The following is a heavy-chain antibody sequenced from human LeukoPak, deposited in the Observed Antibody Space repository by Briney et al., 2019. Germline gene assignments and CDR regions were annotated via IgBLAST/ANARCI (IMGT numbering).Heavy chain of an antibody. V-gene: IGHV4-39*01. J-gene: IGHJ4*02. CDR2: LYLSRTT. D-gene: IGHD5-12*01. CDR3: VRHDGRGGATMGSLDS. CDR1: GGSISGGSHH. Sequence: PSETLSLTCTVSGGSISGGSHHWGWFRQSPGKGLEWIGSLYLSRTTYYNPSLSSRVTISVDTSKNQFSLQLNSVTAADTAVYYCVRHDGRGGATMGSLDSWGQGSLVTVSS.